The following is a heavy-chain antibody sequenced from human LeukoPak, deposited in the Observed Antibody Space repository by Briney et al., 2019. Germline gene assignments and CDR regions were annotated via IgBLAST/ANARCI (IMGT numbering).Heavy chain of an antibody. V-gene: IGHV2-5*02. Sequence: SGPTPVNPTQTLTLTCTFSGFSLSTPGAGVAWIRQPPGKALECLALIYWDDDKRYSPSLRSRLTITKDTSKNQVVLTMTNMDPVDTATYSCAHRAHHCSSSSCLIYNWLAPWGQGTLVTVSS. CDR3: AHRAHHCSSSSCLIYNWLAP. J-gene: IGHJ5*02. D-gene: IGHD2-2*01. CDR1: GFSLSTPGAG. CDR2: IYWDDDK.